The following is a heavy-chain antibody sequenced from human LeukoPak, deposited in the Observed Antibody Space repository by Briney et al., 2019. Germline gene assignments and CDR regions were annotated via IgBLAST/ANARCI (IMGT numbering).Heavy chain of an antibody. V-gene: IGHV4-59*01. CDR1: AGSFSGYY. CDR3: ASTGGLDAFDI. CDR2: IYYSGST. Sequence: SETLSLTCAVYAGSFSGYYWSWIRQPPGKGLEWIGYIYYSGSTNHNPSLKSRVTISVDTSKNQFSLKLSSVTAADTAVYYCASTGGLDAFDIWGQGTMVTVSS. D-gene: IGHD2-8*02. J-gene: IGHJ3*02.